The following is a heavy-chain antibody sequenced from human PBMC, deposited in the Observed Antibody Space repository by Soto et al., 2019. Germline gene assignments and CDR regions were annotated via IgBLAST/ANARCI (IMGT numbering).Heavy chain of an antibody. CDR3: VGGNSSDSSGDLKAPRFDS. D-gene: IGHD3-22*01. CDR1: GYTFTNNY. J-gene: IGHJ4*02. CDR2: VNPSGGNT. V-gene: IGHV1-46*01. Sequence: QVQLVQSGAEVREPGVSVKVSCKASGYTFTNNYIHWVRQARGQGLEWMGRVNPSGGNTIYAQKFQGRVSMTSDTSTSTVYLDLSSLKSEDTAVYFGVGGNSSDSSGDLKAPRFDSGGQGTQVTVSS.